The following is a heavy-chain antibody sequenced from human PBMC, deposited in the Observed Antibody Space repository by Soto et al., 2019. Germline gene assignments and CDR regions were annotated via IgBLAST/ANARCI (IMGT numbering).Heavy chain of an antibody. J-gene: IGHJ6*02. V-gene: IGHV3-30*03. Sequence: LRLSCAASGFTFSSDAMHWVRQAPGKGLEWVAVISDDRSNKYYSDSVKGRFTISRDNSKNTLYLQMNSLRPEDSAVYYCARDPPAGGYSYGAFYGMDVWGQGTTVTVSS. D-gene: IGHD5-18*01. CDR2: ISDDRSNK. CDR3: ARDPPAGGYSYGAFYGMDV. CDR1: GFTFSSDA.